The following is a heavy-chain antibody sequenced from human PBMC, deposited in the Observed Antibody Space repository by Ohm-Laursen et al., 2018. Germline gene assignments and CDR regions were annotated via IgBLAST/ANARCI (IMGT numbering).Heavy chain of an antibody. Sequence: GTLSLTCTVSGGSISSYYWSWIRQPAGKGLEWIGRIYTSGSTNYSPSLKSRVAMSLDTSKNQLSLNLSSVTAADTAVYYCATWDGDYKYAFDIWGQGTMVTVSS. V-gene: IGHV4-4*07. J-gene: IGHJ3*02. D-gene: IGHD4-17*01. CDR2: IYTSGST. CDR3: ATWDGDYKYAFDI. CDR1: GGSISSYY.